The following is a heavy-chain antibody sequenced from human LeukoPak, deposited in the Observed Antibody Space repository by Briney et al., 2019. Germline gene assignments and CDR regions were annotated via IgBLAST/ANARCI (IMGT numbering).Heavy chain of an antibody. CDR1: GDSISSYY. D-gene: IGHD6-13*01. CDR3: ARDAGHYSSSWYGLDY. J-gene: IGHJ4*02. CDR2: IYTSGST. V-gene: IGHV4-4*07. Sequence: SQTLSLTCTVSGDSISSYYWSWIQQPAGKGLEWIGRIYTSGSTNYNPSLKSRVTMSVDTSKNQFSLKLSSVTAADTGVYYCARDAGHYSSSWYGLDYWGQGTLVTVSS.